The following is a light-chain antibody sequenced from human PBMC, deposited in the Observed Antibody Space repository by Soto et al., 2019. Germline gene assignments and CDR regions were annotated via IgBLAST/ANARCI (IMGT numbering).Light chain of an antibody. CDR3: QQYGSSPPT. CDR1: QSIGSRY. CDR2: GAS. V-gene: IGKV3-20*01. Sequence: EIVLTQSPGTLSLSPGARATLSCRATQSIGSRYLAWYQQKPGQAPRLLISGASSRATGIPDRFSGSGSGTDFTLTISRLEPEDFAVYYCQQYGSSPPTFGQGTKVEIK. J-gene: IGKJ1*01.